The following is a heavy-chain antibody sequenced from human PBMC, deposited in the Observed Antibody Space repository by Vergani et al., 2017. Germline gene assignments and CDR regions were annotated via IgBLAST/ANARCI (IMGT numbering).Heavy chain of an antibody. J-gene: IGHJ4*02. CDR3: ARDRNWEHFDY. CDR2: IIPIFGTA. V-gene: IGHV1-69*06. D-gene: IGHD1-1*01. Sequence: WIRQPPGKGLEWMGRIIPIFGTANYAQKFQGRVTITADKSTSTAYMELSSLRSEDTAVYYCARDRNWEHFDYWGQGTLVTVSS.